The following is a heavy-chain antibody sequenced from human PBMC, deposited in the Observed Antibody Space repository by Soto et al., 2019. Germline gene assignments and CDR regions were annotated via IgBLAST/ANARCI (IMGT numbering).Heavy chain of an antibody. D-gene: IGHD2-15*01. CDR3: AHSGSQDY. CDR2: ISASGGHA. Sequence: PGGSLRLSCAASGFTFSLYAVSWVRQAPGKGLEWVSGISASGGHALYGDSVRGRFTITKDTSKNQVVLTMTNMDPVDTATYYCAHSGSQDYWGQGTLVTVS. CDR1: GFTFSLYA. V-gene: IGHV3-23*01. J-gene: IGHJ4*02.